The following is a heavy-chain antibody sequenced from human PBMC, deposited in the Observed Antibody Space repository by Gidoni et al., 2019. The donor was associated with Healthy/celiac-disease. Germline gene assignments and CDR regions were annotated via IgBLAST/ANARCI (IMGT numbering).Heavy chain of an antibody. D-gene: IGHD2-15*01. CDR2: INHSGST. Sequence: QVQLPQWGAGLLKPSETLSLTCAVHGGSFSGYYWSWIRQPPGKGLEWIGEINHSGSTNYNPSLKSRVTISVDTSKNQFSLKLSSVTAADTAVYYCARGCVVVANRSRWFDPWGQGTLVTVSS. V-gene: IGHV4-34*01. CDR1: GGSFSGYY. CDR3: ARGCVVVANRSRWFDP. J-gene: IGHJ5*02.